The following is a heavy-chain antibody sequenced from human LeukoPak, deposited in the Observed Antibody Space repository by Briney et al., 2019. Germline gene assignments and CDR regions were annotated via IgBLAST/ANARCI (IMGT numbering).Heavy chain of an antibody. CDR2: ISAYNGNT. CDR3: ARDRLSAAGGWDLVFDY. D-gene: IGHD1-26*01. V-gene: IGHV1-18*01. Sequence: ASMTVSCKASSYTFPSYGISWVRQAPGQGLEWMGWISAYNGNTDYAQKFQGRVTMTTDTSTNTAYVELRSLRSDDTAVYYCARDRLSAAGGWDLVFDYWGQGTLVTVSS. CDR1: SYTFPSYG. J-gene: IGHJ4*02.